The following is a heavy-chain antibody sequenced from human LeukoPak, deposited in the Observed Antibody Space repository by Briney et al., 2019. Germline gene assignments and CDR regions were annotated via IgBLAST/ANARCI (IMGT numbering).Heavy chain of an antibody. J-gene: IGHJ5*02. CDR1: GDSISSSNW. Sequence: SGTLSLTCVVSGDSISSSNWWTWVRQPPGQGLEWIGEIYHSGITNYNPSLKSRVTISVEKSKNQFSLKLTSVTAADTAVYYCARQMYYFDSSGSYRGWFDPWGQGTLVTVSS. CDR3: ARQMYYFDSSGSYRGWFDP. D-gene: IGHD3-22*01. V-gene: IGHV4-4*02. CDR2: IYHSGIT.